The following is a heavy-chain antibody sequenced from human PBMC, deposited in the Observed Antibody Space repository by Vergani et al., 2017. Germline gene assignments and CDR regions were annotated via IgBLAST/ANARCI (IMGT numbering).Heavy chain of an antibody. J-gene: IGHJ6*02. V-gene: IGHV3-7*04. Sequence: EVQLVESGGGLVQPGGSLRLSCEASGFTFSSYWMSWVRQAPGKGLEWVANIKQDGSEKYYVDSVKGRLTISRDNAKNSLYLQMNSLRAEDTAVYYCARADTATFPGVAYDYGMDVWGQGTTVTVSS. CDR3: ARADTATFPGVAYDYGMDV. CDR2: IKQDGSEK. D-gene: IGHD5-18*01. CDR1: GFTFSSYW.